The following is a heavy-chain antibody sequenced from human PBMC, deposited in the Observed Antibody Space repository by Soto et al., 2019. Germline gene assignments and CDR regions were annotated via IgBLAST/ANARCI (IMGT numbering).Heavy chain of an antibody. CDR3: ARARGYYDSSGYYDY. J-gene: IGHJ4*02. D-gene: IGHD3-22*01. Sequence: GFLRLSCAASGFTVSSNYMSWVRQAPGKGLEWVSVIYSGGSTYYADSVKGRFTISRDNSKNTLYLQMNSLRAEDTAVYYCARARGYYDSSGYYDYWGQGTLVTVSS. CDR1: GFTVSSNY. V-gene: IGHV3-53*01. CDR2: IYSGGST.